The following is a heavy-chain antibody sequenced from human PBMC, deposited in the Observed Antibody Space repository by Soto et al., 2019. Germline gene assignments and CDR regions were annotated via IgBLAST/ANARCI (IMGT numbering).Heavy chain of an antibody. CDR2: IWYDGSNK. J-gene: IGHJ4*02. CDR3: ARETPTPYSGYDYVILKHAGRGVFDY. Sequence: PGGSLRLSCAASGFTFSSYGMHWVRQAPGKGLEWVAVIWYDGSNKYYADSVKGRFTISRDNSKNTLYLQMNSLRAEDTAVYYCARETPTPYSGYDYVILKHAGRGVFDYWGQGTLVTVSS. CDR1: GFTFSSYG. D-gene: IGHD5-12*01. V-gene: IGHV3-33*01.